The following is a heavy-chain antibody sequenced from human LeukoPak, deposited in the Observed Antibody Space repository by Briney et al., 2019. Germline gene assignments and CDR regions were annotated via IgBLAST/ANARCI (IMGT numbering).Heavy chain of an antibody. CDR1: GYTFTDYY. D-gene: IGHD2-21*01. Sequence: VASVKVSCKASGYTFTDYYIHWVRQAPGQGLEWMGWINPNSDYTFYAQKFQGRVTLTRDTSISTVYMELTTLTSDVTALYYCAVAPGDYWGQGTLVSVSA. CDR2: INPNSDYT. CDR3: AVAPGDY. J-gene: IGHJ4*02. V-gene: IGHV1-2*02.